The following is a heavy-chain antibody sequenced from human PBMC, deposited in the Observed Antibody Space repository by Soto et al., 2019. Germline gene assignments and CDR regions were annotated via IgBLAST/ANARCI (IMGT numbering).Heavy chain of an antibody. J-gene: IGHJ4*02. CDR1: GFSFNNYG. CDR2: LWSNGINK. Sequence: QVQLVESGGGVVQPGRSLRLSCAASGFSFNNYGMHWVHQAPGKGLEWVAVLWSNGINKNYADSVKGRYTISRDNSKNTLYLQMNSLRAEDTAVYYCARDQTSWTPGEWGQGTLVTVSS. V-gene: IGHV3-33*01. CDR3: ARDQTSWTPGE. D-gene: IGHD2-15*01.